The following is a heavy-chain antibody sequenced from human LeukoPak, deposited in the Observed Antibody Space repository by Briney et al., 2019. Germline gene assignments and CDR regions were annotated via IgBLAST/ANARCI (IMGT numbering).Heavy chain of an antibody. CDR1: GFTVSSNY. V-gene: IGHV3-66*01. D-gene: IGHD6-19*01. CDR3: ARAEGYSSGWYVPDY. J-gene: IGHJ4*02. CDR2: IYSGGST. Sequence: PGGSLRLSCAASGFTVSSNYMSWVRQAPGKGLEWVSVIYSGGSTYYADSVEGRFTISRDNSKNTLYLQMNSLRAEDTAVYYCARAEGYSSGWYVPDYWGQGTLVTVSS.